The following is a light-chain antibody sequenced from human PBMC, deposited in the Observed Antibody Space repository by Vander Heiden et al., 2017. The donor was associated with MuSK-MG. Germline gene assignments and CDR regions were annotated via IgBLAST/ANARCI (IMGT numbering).Light chain of an antibody. V-gene: IGLV3-21*02. J-gene: IGLJ3*02. CDR2: HDR. CDR1: DIGRKS. Sequence: SSVLTQPPSVSVAPGQTATITCEGDDIGRKSVHWYQQKPGQAPLLVLYHDRDRPSGIPDRIYGSNSRNTATLTISRVGAGDEADYYCQVWDRATDHVVFGGGTRLTAL. CDR3: QVWDRATDHVV.